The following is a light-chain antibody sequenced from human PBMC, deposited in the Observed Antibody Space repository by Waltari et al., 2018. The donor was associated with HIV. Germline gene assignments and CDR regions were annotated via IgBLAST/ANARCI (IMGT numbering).Light chain of an antibody. J-gene: IGLJ2*01. V-gene: IGLV2-8*01. CDR1: SSNVGGYNY. Sequence: QSPLPQPPSASGSPGQSVTISCTGTSSNVGGYNYVSWYQQHPGNAPKLIIYEVTERPSGVPDRFSGSKSGNTASLTVSGLQAEDEADYYCSSYAGSNKLVFGGGTKLTVV. CDR2: EVT. CDR3: SSYAGSNKLV.